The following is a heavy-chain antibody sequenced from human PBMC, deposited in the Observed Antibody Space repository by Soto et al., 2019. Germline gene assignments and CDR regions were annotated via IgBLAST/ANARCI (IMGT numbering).Heavy chain of an antibody. D-gene: IGHD3-10*01. Sequence: QVQLQESGPGLVKPSQTLSLTCTVSGGSISSGGYYWSWIRQHPGKGLEWIGYIYYSGSTYYNPSLRSRVNISVDTSNNQFSLKLSSVTAAHTAVYYCARGVTMVRGVIHTPYFDYWGQGTLVTVSS. CDR2: IYYSGST. V-gene: IGHV4-31*03. J-gene: IGHJ4*02. CDR1: GGSISSGGYY. CDR3: ARGVTMVRGVIHTPYFDY.